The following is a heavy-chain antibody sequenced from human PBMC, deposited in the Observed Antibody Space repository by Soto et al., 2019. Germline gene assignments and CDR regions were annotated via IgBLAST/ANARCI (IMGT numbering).Heavy chain of an antibody. CDR3: ALSYYYGSGSYYKPDY. J-gene: IGHJ4*02. CDR1: GFSLSTSGVG. CDR2: IYWDDDK. V-gene: IGHV2-5*02. Sequence: SGPTLVKPTQTLTLTCTFSGFSLSTSGVGVGWIRQPPGKALEWLALIYWDDDKRYSPSLKSRLTITKDTSKNQVVLTMTNMDPVDTATYYCALSYYYGSGSYYKPDYWGQGTLVTVSS. D-gene: IGHD3-10*01.